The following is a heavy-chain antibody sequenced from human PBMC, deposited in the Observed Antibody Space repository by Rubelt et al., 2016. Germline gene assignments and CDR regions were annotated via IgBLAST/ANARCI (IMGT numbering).Heavy chain of an antibody. CDR2: IFSNDEK. CDR1: GGSISSGGYY. V-gene: IGHV2-26*01. D-gene: IGHD2-15*01. Sequence: QESGPGLVKPSQTLSLTCTVSGGSISSGGYYWSWIRQHPGKGLEWIAHIFSNDEKSYSTSLKSRLTIPKDTSKSQVVLTMTNMDPVDTATYYCARILGSLHYYYGMDVWGQGTTVTVSS. CDR3: ARILGSLHYYYGMDV. J-gene: IGHJ6*02.